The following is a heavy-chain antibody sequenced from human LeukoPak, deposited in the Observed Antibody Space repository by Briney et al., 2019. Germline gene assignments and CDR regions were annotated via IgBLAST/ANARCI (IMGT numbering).Heavy chain of an antibody. Sequence: ASVKVSCKSSEYTFRNFDIHWVRQAPGQGLGWMGWMNPNSGNTDYAQKFQGRVTMTRDTSLSTAYMDLSSLTSDDTAMYYCVETGLGRARYDNRGRYVGAFDIWGQGTMVIVSS. D-gene: IGHD3-22*01. CDR2: MNPNSGNT. J-gene: IGHJ3*02. V-gene: IGHV1-8*01. CDR1: EYTFRNFD. CDR3: VETGLGRARYDNRGRYVGAFDI.